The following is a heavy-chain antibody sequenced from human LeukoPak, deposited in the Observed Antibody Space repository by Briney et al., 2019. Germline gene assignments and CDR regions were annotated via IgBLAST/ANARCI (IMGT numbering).Heavy chain of an antibody. J-gene: IGHJ6*03. Sequence: GGSLRLSCAASGFTFSSYDITWVRQAPGKGVEWVSAISGSGDSTYYADSVKGRFTISRDNSKNTLYLQINSLRAEDTAVYYCAKDLRGSHYYYYMDVGGKGTTVTVSS. CDR1: GFTFSSYD. V-gene: IGHV3-23*01. CDR2: ISGSGDST. CDR3: AKDLRGSHYYYYMDV. D-gene: IGHD3-16*01.